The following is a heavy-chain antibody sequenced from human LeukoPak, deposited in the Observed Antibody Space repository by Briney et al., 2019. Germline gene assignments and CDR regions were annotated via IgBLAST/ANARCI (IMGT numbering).Heavy chain of an antibody. J-gene: IGHJ4*02. D-gene: IGHD6-19*01. Sequence: ESGPTLVRPTQTLTLTCTFSGFSLSSNGVGVAWIRQPPGKALEWLALISWDDYKRSDPFLRSRLSITKDTSKNQVVLTMTNMDPVDTGTYYRAHSGYNSGFYFDFWGQGTLVTVSS. V-gene: IGHV2-5*05. CDR2: ISWDDYK. CDR1: GFSLSSNGVG. CDR3: AHSGYNSGFYFDF.